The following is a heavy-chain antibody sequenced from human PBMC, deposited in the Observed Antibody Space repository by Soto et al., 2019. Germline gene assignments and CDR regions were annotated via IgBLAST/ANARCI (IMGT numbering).Heavy chain of an antibody. CDR2: IGAYNGDT. V-gene: IGHV1-18*01. Sequence: ASVKVSCKTSGYTFTIYGITWVRQAPGQGLEWMGWIGAYNGDTNYAQNLQGRVTMTTDTSTSTAYMELRALRSDDTAIYYCARGSPDGSTIIVSLSWGQGNVVTVSS. D-gene: IGHD1-26*01. J-gene: IGHJ4*02. CDR3: ARGSPDGSTIIVSLS. CDR1: GYTFTIYG.